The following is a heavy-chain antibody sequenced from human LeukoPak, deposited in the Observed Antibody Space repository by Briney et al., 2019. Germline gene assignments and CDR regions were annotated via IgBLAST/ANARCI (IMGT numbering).Heavy chain of an antibody. CDR1: GGSFSGYY. D-gene: IGHD3-10*01. V-gene: IGHV4-34*01. CDR3: ARVFTGYYYGSGSYLYYYYYMDV. CDR2: INHSGST. Sequence: SETLSLTCAVYGGSFSGYYWSWIRQPPGKGLEWIGEINHSGSTNYNPSLKSRVTISVDTSKNQFSLKLSSVTAADTAVYYCARVFTGYYYGSGSYLYYYYYMDVWGKGTTVTISS. J-gene: IGHJ6*03.